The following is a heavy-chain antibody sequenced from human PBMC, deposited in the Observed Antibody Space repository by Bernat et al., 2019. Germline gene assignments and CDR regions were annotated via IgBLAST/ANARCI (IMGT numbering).Heavy chain of an antibody. CDR3: APPFFTTSQYLQH. D-gene: IGHD1-14*01. CDR2: ISSSSSTI. Sequence: EVQLMESGGGLVQPGGSLRLSCAASGFTFSDYTMHWFRQAPGKGLEWVSSISSSSSTIYYADSVKGRFTISRDNGKNSLYLQMNSLRADDTAVYYCAPPFFTTSQYLQHWGQGTLVTVSS. V-gene: IGHV3-48*01. CDR1: GFTFSDYT. J-gene: IGHJ1*01.